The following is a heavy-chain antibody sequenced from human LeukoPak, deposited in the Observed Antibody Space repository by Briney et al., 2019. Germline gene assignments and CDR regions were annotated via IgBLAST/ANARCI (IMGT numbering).Heavy chain of an antibody. CDR3: ARPSDRDGLQFCFES. CDR1: GFTFSKYW. D-gene: IGHD5-24*01. Sequence: GGSLRLSCAASGFTFSKYWMHWVRQVPGEGLVWVSRIKTDGSTTNYADSVKGRFTISRDNAKNTLYLQMNGLRAEDTAVYYCARPSDRDGLQFCFESWGQGTLVTVSS. CDR2: IKTDGSTT. J-gene: IGHJ4*02. V-gene: IGHV3-74*01.